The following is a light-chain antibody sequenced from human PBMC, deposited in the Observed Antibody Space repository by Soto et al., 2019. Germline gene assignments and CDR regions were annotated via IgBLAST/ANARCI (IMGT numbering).Light chain of an antibody. CDR3: QHSTTWT. V-gene: IGKV1-39*01. CDR1: QGISTY. J-gene: IGKJ1*01. CDR2: AAS. Sequence: DIQMTQSPSPLSASVGDRVTITCRASQGISTYLNWYQQKPGKAPKLLIYAASSLQSGVPSRFSGSGSETDFTLTISSLQPEDFATYSCQHSTTWTFGQGTKVDIK.